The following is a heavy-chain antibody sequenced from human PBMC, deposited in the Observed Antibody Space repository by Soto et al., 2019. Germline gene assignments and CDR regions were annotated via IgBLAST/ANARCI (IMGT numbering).Heavy chain of an antibody. CDR3: AHSRNLITEDAQVGDFDY. J-gene: IGHJ4*02. Sequence: QITLKESGPPLVKPTQTLTLTCSFSGFSLTTDGVGVGWVRQPPGEALEWLALIYWDDDERYSPSLKTRLTIPKDPSKNQVVLIMTNMAPVDTATYYCAHSRNLITEDAQVGDFDYWGQGTLVTVSS. CDR1: GFSLTTDGVG. D-gene: IGHD3-10*01. CDR2: IYWDDDE. V-gene: IGHV2-5*02.